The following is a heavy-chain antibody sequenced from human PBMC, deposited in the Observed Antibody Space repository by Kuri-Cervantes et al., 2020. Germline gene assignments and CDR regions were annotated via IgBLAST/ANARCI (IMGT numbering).Heavy chain of an antibody. CDR1: GGSISSSNW. V-gene: IGHV4-4*02. CDR2: IYHSGST. D-gene: IGHD4-17*01. CDR3: ARHSAVTTEFDY. J-gene: IGHJ4*02. Sequence: SETLSLTCAVSGGSISSSNWWSWVRQPPGKGLEWIGEIYHSGSTNYNPSLKSRVTISVDTSKNQFSLKLSSVTAADTAVYYCARHSAVTTEFDYWGQGTLVTVSS.